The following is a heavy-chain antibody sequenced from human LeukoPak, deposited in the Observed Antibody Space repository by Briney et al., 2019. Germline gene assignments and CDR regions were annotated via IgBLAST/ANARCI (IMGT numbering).Heavy chain of an antibody. CDR1: GGSISSSTYN. J-gene: IGHJ6*03. V-gene: IGHV4-39*07. CDR3: ARSGYYYYMDV. Sequence: SETLSLTCTVSGGSISSSTYNWGWIRQPPGKGLEWIGSIKDSGDSYYNPSLKSRVTISIDTSKNQFSLKLSSVTAADTAVYYCARSGYYYYMDVWGKGTTVTISS. CDR2: IKDSGDS.